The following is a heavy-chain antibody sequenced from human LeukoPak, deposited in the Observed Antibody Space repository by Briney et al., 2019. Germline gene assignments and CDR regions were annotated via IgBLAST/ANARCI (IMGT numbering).Heavy chain of an antibody. CDR2: ISGSGGST. D-gene: IGHD3-10*01. J-gene: IGHJ6*02. V-gene: IGHV3-23*01. Sequence: PGGSLRLSCAASGFTFSSYAMNWVRQAPGKGLEWVSAISGSGGSTYYADSVKGRFTISRDNSKNTLYLQMNSLRAEDTAVYYCAKAEKYYYGSGSYYGAYYYYGMDVWGQGTTVTVSS. CDR3: AKAEKYYYGSGSYYGAYYYYGMDV. CDR1: GFTFSSYA.